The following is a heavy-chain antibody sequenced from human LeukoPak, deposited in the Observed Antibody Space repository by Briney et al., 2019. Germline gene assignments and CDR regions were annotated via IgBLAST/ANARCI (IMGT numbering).Heavy chain of an antibody. Sequence: PGGSLRPSCAASGFTFSSYAMSWVRQAPGKGLEWVSAISGSGGSTYYADSVKGRFTISRDNSKNTLYLQMNSLRAEDTAVYYCARKMATYYYDSSGYYLPQGVDYWGQGTLVTVSP. CDR3: ARKMATYYYDSSGYYLPQGVDY. J-gene: IGHJ4*02. CDR1: GFTFSSYA. CDR2: ISGSGGST. D-gene: IGHD3-22*01. V-gene: IGHV3-23*01.